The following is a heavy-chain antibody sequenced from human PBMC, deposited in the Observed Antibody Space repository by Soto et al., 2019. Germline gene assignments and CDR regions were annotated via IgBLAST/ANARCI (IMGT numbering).Heavy chain of an antibody. Sequence: QVQLQESGPGLVKPSQTLSLTCTVSGGSISSGGYYWSWIRQHPGKGLEWIGYIYYSGSTYYNPSLKSRVTXXVXTXXNQCSLKLSSVTAADTAVYYCARNGEVATIGGLGYWGQGTLVTVSS. CDR1: GGSISSGGYY. CDR2: IYYSGST. J-gene: IGHJ4*02. CDR3: ARNGEVATIGGLGY. V-gene: IGHV4-31*03. D-gene: IGHD5-12*01.